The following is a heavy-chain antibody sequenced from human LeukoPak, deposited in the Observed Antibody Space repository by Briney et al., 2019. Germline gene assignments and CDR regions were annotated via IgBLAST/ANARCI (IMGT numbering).Heavy chain of an antibody. CDR2: IYVSGIT. CDR1: GASISSYY. V-gene: IGHV4-4*07. Sequence: SETLSLTCTVSGASISSYYWSWIRQPAGRGLEWIGRIYVSGITNYNPSLKSRVTMSVDTSKNQFFLKLSSVTAADTAVYHCARTGIEVAGTVYFDYWGQGTLVIVSS. CDR3: ARTGIEVAGTVYFDY. D-gene: IGHD6-19*01. J-gene: IGHJ4*02.